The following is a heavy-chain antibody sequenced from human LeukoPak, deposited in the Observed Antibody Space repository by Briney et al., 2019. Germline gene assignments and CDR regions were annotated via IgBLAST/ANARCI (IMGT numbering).Heavy chain of an antibody. V-gene: IGHV3-53*01. CDR1: GFTVSSNY. Sequence: PGGSLRLSCAASGFTVSSNYLSWVRQAPGKGLDWVSVIYSGGSTYYADSVKGRFTISRDNSKNTMYLQMNSLAAEDTAIYYCARGPTMYGLDVWGQGTTVTVSS. J-gene: IGHJ6*02. CDR3: ARGPTMYGLDV. CDR2: IYSGGST.